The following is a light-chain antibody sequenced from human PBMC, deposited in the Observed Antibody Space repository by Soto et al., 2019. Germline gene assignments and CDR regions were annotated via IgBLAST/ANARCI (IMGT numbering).Light chain of an antibody. CDR3: GTWDSSLSDVV. CDR2: DNN. J-gene: IGLJ2*01. CDR1: SSNIGNNY. V-gene: IGLV1-51*01. Sequence: QSVLTQPPSVSAAPGQKVTISCSGSSSNIGNNYVSWYQQLPGTAPKLLIYDNNKRPSGIPDRFSCSKSGTSATLGITGLQTGDEADYHCGTWDSSLSDVVFDGGTKLTVL.